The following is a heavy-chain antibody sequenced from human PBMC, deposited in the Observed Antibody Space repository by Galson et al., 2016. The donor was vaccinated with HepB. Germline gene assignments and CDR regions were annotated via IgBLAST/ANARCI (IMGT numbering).Heavy chain of an antibody. CDR2: ISPYNVNT. J-gene: IGHJ5*02. Sequence: SVKVSCKASGYTFTSYGISWVRQAPGQGLEWMGWISPYNVNTNYAQKFQGRVTITTDTSTSTAYMDLRRLRSGDTAVYYCARASESLTAAPFDPWGQGTLVTVSS. V-gene: IGHV1-18*01. D-gene: IGHD6-13*01. CDR1: GYTFTSYG. CDR3: ARASESLTAAPFDP.